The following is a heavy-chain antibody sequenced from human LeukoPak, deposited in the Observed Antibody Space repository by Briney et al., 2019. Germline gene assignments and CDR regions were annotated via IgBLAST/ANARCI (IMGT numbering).Heavy chain of an antibody. V-gene: IGHV1-2*02. CDR2: INPNSGGT. J-gene: IGHJ3*02. CDR1: GYTFTGYY. Sequence: GASVKVSCKASGYTFTGYYMNWVRQAPGQGLEWMGWINPNSGGTNYAQKFQGRVTMTRDTSISTAYMELSRLRSDDTAVYYCARDVTAGSDAFDIWGQGTMVTVSS. CDR3: ARDVTAGSDAFDI. D-gene: IGHD2-21*02.